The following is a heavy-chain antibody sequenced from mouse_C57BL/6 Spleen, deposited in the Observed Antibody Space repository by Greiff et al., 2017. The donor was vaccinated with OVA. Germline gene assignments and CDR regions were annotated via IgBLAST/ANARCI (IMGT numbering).Heavy chain of an antibody. J-gene: IGHJ3*01. V-gene: IGHV1-69*01. D-gene: IGHD2-3*01. CDR2: IDPSDSYT. CDR1: GYTFTSYW. CDR3: ARGDGYYGLAY. Sequence: VKLQQPGAELVMPGASVKLSCKASGYTFTSYWMHWVKQRPGQGLEWIGEIDPSDSYTNYNQKFKGKSTLTVDKSSSTAYMQLSSLTSEDSAVYYCARGDGYYGLAYWGQGTLVTVAA.